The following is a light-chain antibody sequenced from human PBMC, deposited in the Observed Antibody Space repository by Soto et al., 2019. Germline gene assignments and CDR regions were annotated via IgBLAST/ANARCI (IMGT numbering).Light chain of an antibody. V-gene: IGKV2-30*01. J-gene: IGKJ5*01. CDR1: QSLVDSDGNTY. CDR2: NVS. Sequence: DVVLTQSPLSLPVTPGQPASISCRSSQSLVDSDGNTYLNWFQQRPGQSPRRLIYNVSKRDAGVPERFSGSGSGTDFTLQISRVEVEDVGVYYCMQGTHWPPLPFGQGPRLEI. CDR3: MQGTHWPPLP.